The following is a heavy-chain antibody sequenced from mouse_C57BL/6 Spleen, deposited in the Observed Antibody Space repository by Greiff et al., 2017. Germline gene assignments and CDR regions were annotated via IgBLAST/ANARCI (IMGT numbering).Heavy chain of an antibody. V-gene: IGHV5-17*01. J-gene: IGHJ4*01. Sequence: EVKLMESGGGLVKPGGSLKLSCAASGFTFSDYGMHWVRQAPEKGLEWVAYISSGSSTIYYADTVKGRFTISRDNAKNTLFLQMTSLRSEDTAMYYCARGDYYGSRDYYAMDYWGQGTSVTVSS. CDR2: ISSGSSTI. D-gene: IGHD1-1*01. CDR3: ARGDYYGSRDYYAMDY. CDR1: GFTFSDYG.